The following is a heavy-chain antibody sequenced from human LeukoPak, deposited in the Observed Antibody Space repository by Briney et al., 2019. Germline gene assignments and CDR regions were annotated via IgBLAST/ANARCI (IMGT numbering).Heavy chain of an antibody. D-gene: IGHD3-9*01. CDR1: GFTVSSNY. CDR3: ARDHYDILTGPDAFDI. CDR2: IYSGGST. J-gene: IGHJ3*02. Sequence: GGSLRLSCAASGFTVSSNYMSWVRQAPGKGLEWVSVIYSGGSTYYADSVKGRFTISRDNSKNTLYLQMNSLRAEDTAVYYCARDHYDILTGPDAFDIWGQGTMVTVSS. V-gene: IGHV3-53*01.